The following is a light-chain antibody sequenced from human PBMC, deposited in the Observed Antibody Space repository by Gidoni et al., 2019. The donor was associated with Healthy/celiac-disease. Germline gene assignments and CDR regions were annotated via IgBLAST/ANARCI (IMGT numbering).Light chain of an antibody. V-gene: IGLV2-14*01. J-gene: IGLJ1*01. CDR2: AVS. Sequence: QSALTQPASVSGSPGQSITIPCTGTSSDVGGYNYVSWYQQHPGKAPKLMIYAVSNRPSGVSTRFSGSKSGNTASLTISGLQAEDEADYYCSSYTSSSPLDVFGTGTKVTVL. CDR3: SSYTSSSPLDV. CDR1: SSDVGGYNY.